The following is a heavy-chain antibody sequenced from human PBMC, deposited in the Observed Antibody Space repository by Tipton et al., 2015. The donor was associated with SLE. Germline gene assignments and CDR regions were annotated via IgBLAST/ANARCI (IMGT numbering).Heavy chain of an antibody. CDR2: INWNGGRR. D-gene: IGHD3/OR15-3a*01. CDR3: ARAGSHFGPYWYFDL. V-gene: IGHV3-20*01. Sequence: GSLRLSCEASGFTFDDYAMSWVRQAPGKGLEWVAGINWNGGRRDYADSVEGRFSISRDDAKNALYLQMNSLRAEDTAFYHCARAGSHFGPYWYFDLWGRGSLVTVSS. J-gene: IGHJ2*01. CDR1: GFTFDDYA.